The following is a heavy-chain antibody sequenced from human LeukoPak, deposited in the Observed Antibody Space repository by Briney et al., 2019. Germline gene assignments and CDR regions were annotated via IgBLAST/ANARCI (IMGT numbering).Heavy chain of an antibody. V-gene: IGHV1-18*01. Sequence: WASVKVSCKASGYTFTSYGISWVRQAPGQGLEWMGWISAYNGNTNYAQKLQGRVTMTTDTSTSTAYMELRSLRSDDTAVYYCARDLKMGYSSGRHSWGTGSSNDYWGQGTLVTVSS. CDR2: ISAYNGNT. D-gene: IGHD6-19*01. CDR3: ARDLKMGYSSGRHSWGTGSSNDY. J-gene: IGHJ4*02. CDR1: GYTFTSYG.